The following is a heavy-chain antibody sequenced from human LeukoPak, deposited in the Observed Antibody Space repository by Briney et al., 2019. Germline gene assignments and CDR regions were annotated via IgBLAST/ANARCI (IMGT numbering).Heavy chain of an antibody. CDR1: GFTFKSYA. Sequence: GGSLRLSCAASGFTFKSYAMNWVRQAPGKGLEWVSPISWDSGNSYYADSVKGRFTISRDNSKSSLSLQMNSLRTEDTALYYCAKGPGAAVAKRYIQHWGQGTLVTVSS. D-gene: IGHD6-19*01. CDR3: AKGPGAAVAKRYIQH. V-gene: IGHV3-43*02. CDR2: ISWDSGNS. J-gene: IGHJ1*01.